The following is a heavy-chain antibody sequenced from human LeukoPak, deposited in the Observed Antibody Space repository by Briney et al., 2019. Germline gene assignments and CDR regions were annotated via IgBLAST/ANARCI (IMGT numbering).Heavy chain of an antibody. J-gene: IGHJ6*03. CDR1: GGSISSSSYY. D-gene: IGHD3-10*01. V-gene: IGHV4-39*07. CDR3: ARVMTWFAPYYYYYMDV. CDR2: IYYSGST. Sequence: SETLSLTCTVSGGSISSSSYYWGWIRQPPGKGLEWIGSIYYSGSTYYNPSLKSRVTISVDMSKNQFSLKLSSVTAADTAVYYCARVMTWFAPYYYYYMDVWGKGTTVTISS.